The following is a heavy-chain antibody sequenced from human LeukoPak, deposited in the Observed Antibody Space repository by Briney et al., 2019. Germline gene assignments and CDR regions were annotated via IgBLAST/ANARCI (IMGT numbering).Heavy chain of an antibody. V-gene: IGHV3-66*01. D-gene: IGHD6-6*01. CDR1: GFTVSSNY. CDR2: IYSGGST. Sequence: QSGGSLRLSCAASGFTVSSNYMSCVRQAPGKGLEWVSVIYSGGSTYYADSVKGRFTISRDNSKNTLYLQMNSLRAEDTAVYYCARDRGPARPFDYWGQGTLVTVSS. CDR3: ARDRGPARPFDY. J-gene: IGHJ4*02.